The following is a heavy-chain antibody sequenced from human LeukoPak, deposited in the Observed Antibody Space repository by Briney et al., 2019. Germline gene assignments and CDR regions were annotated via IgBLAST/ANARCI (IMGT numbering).Heavy chain of an antibody. CDR3: ARKVMYSSITTPASPPNWFDP. D-gene: IGHD3-22*01. CDR1: GGSISSGDYY. V-gene: IGHV4-30-4*01. J-gene: IGHJ5*02. CDR2: IYYSGST. Sequence: SQTLSLTCTVSGGSISSGDYYWSWIRQPPGKGLEWIGYIYYSGSTYYNPSLKSRVTISVDTSKNQFSLKLSSVTAADTAVYYCARKVMYSSITTPASPPNWFDPWGQGTLVTASS.